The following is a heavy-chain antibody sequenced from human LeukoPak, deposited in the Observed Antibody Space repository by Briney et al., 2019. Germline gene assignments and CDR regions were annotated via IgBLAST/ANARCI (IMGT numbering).Heavy chain of an antibody. CDR3: ARLSSSWYFVY. D-gene: IGHD6-13*01. Sequence: PSETLSLTCTVSGGSFSIYYWSCIRQPAGKGREWIGRIYTSGSTNYTPSLKSRVTMSVDTSTNQFSLKLGSATAADTAVYYCARLSSSWYFVYWGQGTLVTVSS. J-gene: IGHJ4*02. CDR2: IYTSGST. V-gene: IGHV4-4*07. CDR1: GGSFSIYY.